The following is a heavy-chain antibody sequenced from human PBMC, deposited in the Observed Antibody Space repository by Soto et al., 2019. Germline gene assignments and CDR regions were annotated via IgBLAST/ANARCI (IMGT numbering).Heavy chain of an antibody. CDR3: ARVQDFWSGYYYYFDY. Sequence: GASVKVSSEASCHTFTSSGISWERQAPGHELERMGWISAYNGNTNYAQQLQGRVTMTTDTSTITAYMELRSLRSDDTAVYYCARVQDFWSGYYYYFDYWGQGTLITVSS. V-gene: IGHV1-18*04. CDR1: CHTFTSSG. J-gene: IGHJ4*02. CDR2: ISAYNGNT. D-gene: IGHD3-3*01.